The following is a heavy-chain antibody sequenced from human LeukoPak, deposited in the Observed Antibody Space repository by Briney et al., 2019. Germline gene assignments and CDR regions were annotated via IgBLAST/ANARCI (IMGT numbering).Heavy chain of an antibody. Sequence: GASVKVSCKASGYTFTSYDINWVRQATGQGLEWMGWMNPNSGNTGYAQKFQGRVTMTRNTSISTAYMELSSLRSEDTAVYYCASVSLTKYYFDYWGQGTLVTVSS. CDR1: GYTFTSYD. D-gene: IGHD1-14*01. CDR2: MNPNSGNT. J-gene: IGHJ4*02. V-gene: IGHV1-8*01. CDR3: ASVSLTKYYFDY.